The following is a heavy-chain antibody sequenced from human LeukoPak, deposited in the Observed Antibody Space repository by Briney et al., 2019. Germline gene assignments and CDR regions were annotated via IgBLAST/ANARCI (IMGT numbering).Heavy chain of an antibody. CDR2: IYYSGST. CDR1: GGSISSYY. CDR3: TRTLNSGTSDY. Sequence: PSETLSLTCTVSGGSISSYYWSWIRQPPGKGLEWIGYIYYSGSTNYNPSLKSRVTISVDTSKNQFSLRLNSVTAADTAVYYCTRTLNSGTSDYWGQGTLVTVSS. D-gene: IGHD3-10*01. V-gene: IGHV4-59*01. J-gene: IGHJ4*02.